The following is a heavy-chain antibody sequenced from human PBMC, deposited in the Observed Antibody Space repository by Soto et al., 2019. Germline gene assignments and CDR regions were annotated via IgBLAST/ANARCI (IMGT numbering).Heavy chain of an antibody. CDR2: ILVDGRT. CDR3: AKATATGGGAFDF. V-gene: IGHV3-23*01. D-gene: IGHD2-8*02. J-gene: IGHJ3*01. CDR1: GFPCGSYD. Sequence: GGSLRLSCAASGFPCGSYDMTLVRQAPGTGLEWVSTILVDGRTFYVDSVKGRFTISRDNSRNTVYLQMNSLAVGDTALYYCAKATATGGGAFDFCGQGTMVTVSS.